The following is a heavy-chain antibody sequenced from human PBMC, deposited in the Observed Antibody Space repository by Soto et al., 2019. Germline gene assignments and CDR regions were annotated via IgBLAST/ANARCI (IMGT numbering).Heavy chain of an antibody. D-gene: IGHD6-13*01. CDR2: ISSSGNTM. CDR3: ARRAASGRHFDH. V-gene: IGHV3-11*01. J-gene: IGHJ4*02. CDR1: GFTFSDHY. Sequence: QVQLVESGGGLVMPGESLRLSCAASGFTFSDHYMSWIRQAPGKGLEWVSDISSSGNTMYYADSVKGRFTVDRDNAENSLYLQMNSLRAEDTAVYYCARRAASGRHFDHWGQGTLVSVSS.